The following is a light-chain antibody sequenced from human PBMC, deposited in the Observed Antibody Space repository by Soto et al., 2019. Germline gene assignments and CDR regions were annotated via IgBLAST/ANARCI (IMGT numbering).Light chain of an antibody. CDR2: GAS. CDR1: QSVSSN. CDR3: QQYNNWPPWT. J-gene: IGKJ1*01. Sequence: EIVMTQSPATLSVSPGEIATLSCRASQSVSSNLAWYQQKPGQAPRLLIYGASTRATSIPARFSGSGSGTEVTLSISSQQPEYFAAYYGQQYNNWPPWTFDQVTKVEIK. V-gene: IGKV3-15*01.